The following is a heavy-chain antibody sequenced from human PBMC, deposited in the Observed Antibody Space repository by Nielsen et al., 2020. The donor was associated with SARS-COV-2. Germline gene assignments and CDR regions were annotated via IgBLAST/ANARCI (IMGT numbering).Heavy chain of an antibody. Sequence: GGSLRLACAASGFTFNSYGMHWVRQAPGKGLEWVAVISYDGSNKYYADSVKGRFTISRDNSKNTLFLQMNSLRAEDTAVYYCAKDVRGWLQFGSDTKDYWGQGTLVTVSS. V-gene: IGHV3-30*18. CDR3: AKDVRGWLQFGSDTKDY. CDR2: ISYDGSNK. J-gene: IGHJ4*02. D-gene: IGHD5-24*01. CDR1: GFTFNSYG.